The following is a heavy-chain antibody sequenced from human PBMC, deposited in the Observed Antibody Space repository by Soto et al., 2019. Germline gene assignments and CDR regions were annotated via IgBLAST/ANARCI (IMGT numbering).Heavy chain of an antibody. J-gene: IGHJ6*02. V-gene: IGHV3-21*01. D-gene: IGHD6-6*01. CDR3: ARDASSSSLWTNYYYYYGMDV. CDR1: GFTFSSYS. CDR2: ISSSSSYI. Sequence: GGSLRLSCAASGFTFSSYSMNWVRQAPGKGLEWVSSISSSSSYIYYADSVKGRFTISRDNAKNSLYLQMNSLRAEDTAVYYCARDASSSSLWTNYYYYYGMDVWGQGTTVTVSS.